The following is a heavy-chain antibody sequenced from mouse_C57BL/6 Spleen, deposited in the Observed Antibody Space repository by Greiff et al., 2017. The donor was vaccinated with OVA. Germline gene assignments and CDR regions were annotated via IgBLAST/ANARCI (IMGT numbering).Heavy chain of an antibody. Sequence: VQLQQSGAELARPGASVKLSCKASGYTFTSYGISWVKQRTGQGLEWIGEIYPRSGNTYYNEKFKGKATLTADKSSSTAYMELRSLTSEDSAVYFCAGGGGYDLDWYFDVWGTGTTVTVSS. V-gene: IGHV1-81*01. D-gene: IGHD2-2*01. CDR2: IYPRSGNT. CDR1: GYTFTSYG. CDR3: AGGGGYDLDWYFDV. J-gene: IGHJ1*03.